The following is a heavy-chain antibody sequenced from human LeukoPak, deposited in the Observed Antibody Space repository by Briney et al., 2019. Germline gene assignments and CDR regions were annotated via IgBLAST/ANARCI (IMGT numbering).Heavy chain of an antibody. Sequence: PSETLSLTCTVSGDFIGSVSWSRIRQPPGKGLEWIGYIYYSGSTNYNPSLKSRVTISVDTSKNQFSLKLSSVTAADTAVYYCARHSPAAGDYWGQGTLVTVSS. CDR3: ARHSPAAGDY. J-gene: IGHJ4*02. CDR2: IYYSGST. V-gene: IGHV4-59*08. CDR1: GDFIGSVS. D-gene: IGHD6-13*01.